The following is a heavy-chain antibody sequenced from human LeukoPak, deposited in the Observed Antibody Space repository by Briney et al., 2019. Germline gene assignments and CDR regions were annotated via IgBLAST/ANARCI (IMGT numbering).Heavy chain of an antibody. Sequence: GASVKVSCKASGYTFTSYYMLWVRQAPGQGLEWMGIINPSGGSTSYAQKFQGRVTVTRDTSTSTVYMELSSLRSEDTAVYYCARDIRESFSYDSSGFDYWGQGTLVTVSS. D-gene: IGHD3-22*01. J-gene: IGHJ4*02. CDR2: INPSGGST. CDR3: ARDIRESFSYDSSGFDY. V-gene: IGHV1-46*01. CDR1: GYTFTSYY.